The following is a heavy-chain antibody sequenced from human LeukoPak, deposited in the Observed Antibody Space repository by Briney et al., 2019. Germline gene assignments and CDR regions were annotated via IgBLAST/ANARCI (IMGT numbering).Heavy chain of an antibody. CDR2: IYYSGST. CDR1: GGSISSYY. Sequence: SETLSLTCTVSGGSISSYYWSWVWQPPGKGQEWIGYIYYSGSTNYNASLTSRVTISVDTSKNQFSLKLSSVTAADTAVYYCARVRFLEWLPDAFDIWGQGTMVTVSS. J-gene: IGHJ3*02. CDR3: ARVRFLEWLPDAFDI. V-gene: IGHV4-59*01. D-gene: IGHD3-3*01.